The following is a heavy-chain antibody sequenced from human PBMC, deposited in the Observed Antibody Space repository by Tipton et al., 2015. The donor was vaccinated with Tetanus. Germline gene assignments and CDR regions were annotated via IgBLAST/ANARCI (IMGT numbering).Heavy chain of an antibody. D-gene: IGHD3-10*01. CDR1: GHNSRSYW. J-gene: IGHJ5*02. Sequence: VQLVQSGAEVKKPGESLKISCQASGHNSRSYWISWVRQMPGKGLEWMGIIYPGDSDATYSPSFQGQVTISLDKSISTAYLQWASLKPSAPAICFCARLPNHYSASGSPWGQGTRVTVSS. CDR3: ARLPNHYSASGSP. CDR2: IYPGDSDA. V-gene: IGHV5-51*01.